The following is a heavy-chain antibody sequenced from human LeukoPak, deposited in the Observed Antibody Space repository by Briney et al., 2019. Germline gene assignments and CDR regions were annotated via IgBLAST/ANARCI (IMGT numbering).Heavy chain of an antibody. CDR3: ARDDPNSGPDY. CDR1: GGSISSGDYY. J-gene: IGHJ4*02. CDR2: IYYSGST. Sequence: KASETLSLTCTVSGGSISSGDYYWSWIRQPPGKGLEWIGYIYYSGSTNYNPSLKSRVTISVDTSKNQFSLKLSSVTAADTAVYYCARDDPNSGPDYWGQGTLVTVSS. D-gene: IGHD6-19*01. V-gene: IGHV4-61*08.